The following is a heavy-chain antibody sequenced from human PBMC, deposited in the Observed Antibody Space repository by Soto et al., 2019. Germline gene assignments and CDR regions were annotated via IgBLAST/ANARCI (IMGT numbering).Heavy chain of an antibody. CDR1: GGSISSSSYY. Sequence: QLQLQESGPGLVKPSETLSLTCTVSGGSISSSSYYWGWIRQPPGKGLEWIGSIYYSGSTYYNPSLKSRVTLPADTSKNQFPLKLSSVTAADPAVYYCARDDLTDWFDPWGQGTLVTVSS. CDR2: IYYSGST. D-gene: IGHD3-16*01. V-gene: IGHV4-39*01. CDR3: ARDDLTDWFDP. J-gene: IGHJ5*02.